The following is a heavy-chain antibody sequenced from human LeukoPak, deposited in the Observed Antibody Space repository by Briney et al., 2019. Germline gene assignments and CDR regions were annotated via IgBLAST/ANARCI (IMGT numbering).Heavy chain of an antibody. J-gene: IGHJ4*02. CDR3: ATGDISSGWYWVSLY. D-gene: IGHD6-19*01. CDR2: FDPEDGET. V-gene: IGHV1-24*01. Sequence: ASVKVSCKVSGYTLTELPMHWVRQAPGKGLEWMGGFDPEDGETIYAQKFQGRVTMTEDTSTDTAYMEPSSLRSEDTAVYYCATGDISSGWYWVSLYWGQGTLVTVSS. CDR1: GYTLTELP.